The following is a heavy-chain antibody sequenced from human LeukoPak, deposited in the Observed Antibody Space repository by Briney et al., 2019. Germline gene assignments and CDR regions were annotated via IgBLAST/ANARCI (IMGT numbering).Heavy chain of an antibody. CDR2: IYHSGST. Sequence: SETLSLTCTVSGYSISSGYYWGWIRQPPGKGLEWIGSIYHSGSTYYNPSLKSRVTISVDTSKNQFSLKLSSVTAADTAVYYCARGSQWRGAFDIWGQGTMVTVSS. CDR3: ARGSQWRGAFDI. J-gene: IGHJ3*02. V-gene: IGHV4-38-2*02. CDR1: GYSISSGYY. D-gene: IGHD6-19*01.